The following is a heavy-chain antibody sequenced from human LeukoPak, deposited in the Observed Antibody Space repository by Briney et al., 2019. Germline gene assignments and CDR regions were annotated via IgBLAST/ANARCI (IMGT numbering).Heavy chain of an antibody. J-gene: IGHJ4*02. Sequence: ASVKVSCKASGYTFTSHYMHWVRQAPGQGLEWMGLINPSGSSTLYAQKFQGRVTMTRDMSTTTDYMELSSLRSEDTAVYYCARVVYYYDSSGYLSADWGQGTLVTVSS. CDR1: GYTFTSHY. CDR2: INPSGSST. V-gene: IGHV1-46*01. CDR3: ARVVYYYDSSGYLSAD. D-gene: IGHD3-22*01.